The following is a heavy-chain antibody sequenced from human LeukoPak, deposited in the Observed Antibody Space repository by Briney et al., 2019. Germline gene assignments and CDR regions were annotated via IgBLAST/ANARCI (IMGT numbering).Heavy chain of an antibody. Sequence: SVKVSCKASGGTFSSYAISWVRQAPGQGLEWMGGIIPTFGTANYAQKFQGRVTITADESTSTAYMELSSLRSEDTAVYYCARDRYYYGSGSYYNLWGQGTLVTVSS. CDR2: IIPTFGTA. CDR3: ARDRYYYGSGSYYNL. CDR1: GGTFSSYA. V-gene: IGHV1-69*01. J-gene: IGHJ5*02. D-gene: IGHD3-10*01.